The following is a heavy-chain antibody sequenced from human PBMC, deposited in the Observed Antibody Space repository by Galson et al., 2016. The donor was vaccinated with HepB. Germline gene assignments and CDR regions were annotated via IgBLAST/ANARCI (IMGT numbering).Heavy chain of an antibody. CDR2: IASNRRTI. CDR1: GFAFSSFW. J-gene: IGHJ6*02. Sequence: SLRLSCAASGFAFSSFWMSWVRQAPGKGLEWVSYIASNRRTIYYADSARGRFTISRDNAKNSLYLQMNSLRDEDTAVYYCARDGRRGYDMDVWGQGTTVTVFS. V-gene: IGHV3-48*02. CDR3: ARDGRRGYDMDV.